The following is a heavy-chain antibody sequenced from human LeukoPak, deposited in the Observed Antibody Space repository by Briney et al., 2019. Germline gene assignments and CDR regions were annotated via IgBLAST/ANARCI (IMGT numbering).Heavy chain of an antibody. Sequence: SETLSLTCTVSTGAISGYYWSWIRQPPRKGLEWIGYIYYSGSTNYNPSLQSRVTISVDTSNNQFSLRLRSVTAADTAVYYCVRQRGRRVWFDPWGQGTLVTVSS. V-gene: IGHV4-59*08. J-gene: IGHJ5*02. CDR3: VRQRGRRVWFDP. CDR1: TGAISGYY. D-gene: IGHD3-10*01. CDR2: IYYSGST.